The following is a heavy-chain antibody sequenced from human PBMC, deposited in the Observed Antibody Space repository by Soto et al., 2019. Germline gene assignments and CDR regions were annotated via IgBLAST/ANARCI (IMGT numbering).Heavy chain of an antibody. V-gene: IGHV4-34*01. CDR1: GGSFSGYY. CDR3: ARATKWADGYNPVPHY. J-gene: IGHJ4*02. CDR2: INHSGST. D-gene: IGHD5-12*01. Sequence: SETLSLTCAVYGGSFSGYYWSWIRQPPGKGLEWIGEINHSGSTNYNPSLKSRVTISVDTSKNQFSLKLSSVTAADTAVYYCARATKWADGYNPVPHYWGQGTLVTVSS.